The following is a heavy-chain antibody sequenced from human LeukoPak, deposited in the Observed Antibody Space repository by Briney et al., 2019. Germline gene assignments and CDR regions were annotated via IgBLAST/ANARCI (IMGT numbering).Heavy chain of an antibody. CDR3: AGGGKQWRGGNYFDS. CDR1: GYTFISYG. Sequence: ASVRVSCKASGYTFISYGISWVRQAPGQSLEWMGWITTGRGETRYSQEFQRRITFTRDTSASTVYMDLSDLRSEDTAVYYCAGGGKQWRGGNYFDSWGQGTLVAVSS. V-gene: IGHV1-3*03. J-gene: IGHJ4*02. CDR2: ITTGRGET. D-gene: IGHD6-19*01.